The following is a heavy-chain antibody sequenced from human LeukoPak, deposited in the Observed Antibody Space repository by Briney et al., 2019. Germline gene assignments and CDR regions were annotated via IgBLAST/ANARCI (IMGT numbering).Heavy chain of an antibody. V-gene: IGHV3-21*01. J-gene: IGHJ2*01. CDR3: AGEMAATSRAAGRYFDL. D-gene: IGHD5-24*01. CDR1: GFTFSSYS. Sequence: GGSLRLSCEASGFTFSSYSLNWVRQAPGKGLEWVSAINSSSNYKYYTYSVKGRFTITRDNAKYSLYLQMNRLTAEDTAVYYCAGEMAATSRAAGRYFDLWGRGTLVTVSS. CDR2: INSSSNYK.